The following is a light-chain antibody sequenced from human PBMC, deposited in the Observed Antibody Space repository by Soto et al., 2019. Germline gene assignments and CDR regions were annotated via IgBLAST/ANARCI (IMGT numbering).Light chain of an antibody. V-gene: IGKV3-11*01. J-gene: IGKJ1*01. CDR2: DAS. Sequence: EIVLTQSPATLSLSPGERATLSCRASQSVSSYLAWYQQKPGQAPRLLIYDASNRATGIPARFSGSGSGTDFTLTIRSLETEDFAVYYCQQRSNWPWTFGQGTKVDIK. CDR3: QQRSNWPWT. CDR1: QSVSSY.